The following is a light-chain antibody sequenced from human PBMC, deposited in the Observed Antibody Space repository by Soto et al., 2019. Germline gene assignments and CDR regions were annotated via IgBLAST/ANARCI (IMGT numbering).Light chain of an antibody. CDR2: EVS. CDR1: SSDVGAYNY. Sequence: QSVLTQPASVSGSLGQSITISCTGTSSDVGAYNYVSWYQQQPGKAPKLMISEVSNRPSGVSNRFSGSKSGNTASLIISGLQAEDEADYYCCSFTSITTYVFXTGTKGTVL. CDR3: CSFTSITTYV. V-gene: IGLV2-14*01. J-gene: IGLJ1*01.